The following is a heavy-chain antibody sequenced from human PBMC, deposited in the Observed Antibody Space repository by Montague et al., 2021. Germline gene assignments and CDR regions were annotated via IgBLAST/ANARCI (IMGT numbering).Heavy chain of an antibody. V-gene: IGHV4-39*01. CDR1: GASINSSPYY. CDR3: ARVDCDGDCYTFDS. CDR2: IYYSANT. Sequence: SETLSLTCTVSGASINSSPYYWSWIRQPPGKGLEWNGSIYYSANTYYNPSLKSRLSISVDTTKNQFSLRLKAVTAADTGVYHCARVDCDGDCYTFDSWGQGTLVTVSS. J-gene: IGHJ4*02. D-gene: IGHD2-21*02.